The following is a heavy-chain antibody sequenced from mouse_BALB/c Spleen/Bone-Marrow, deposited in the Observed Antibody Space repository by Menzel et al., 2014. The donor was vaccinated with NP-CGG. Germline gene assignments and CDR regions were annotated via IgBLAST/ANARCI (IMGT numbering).Heavy chain of an antibody. Sequence: VKLMESGAELVRPGTSVKVSCKASGYVFTNHLIGWIKQRPGQGLEWIGVINPGSGGTNYNEKFKGKATLTADRSSSTAYMQLTSLTSDDSAVYFCARDSSGYAWFAYWGQGTLVTVST. CDR2: INPGSGGT. D-gene: IGHD3-2*01. CDR3: ARDSSGYAWFAY. CDR1: GYVFTNHL. V-gene: IGHV1-54*01. J-gene: IGHJ3*01.